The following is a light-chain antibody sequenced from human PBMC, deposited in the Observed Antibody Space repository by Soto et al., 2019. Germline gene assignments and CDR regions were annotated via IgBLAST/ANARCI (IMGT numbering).Light chain of an antibody. CDR2: KAS. V-gene: IGKV1-5*03. J-gene: IGKJ1*01. CDR1: QAISSW. Sequence: IQMAESSSTLFVSVGDRLTITCRASQAISSWLAWYPQKPGKAPNLLIYKASTLKSGVPSRFSGRGSGTEFTLTISSLQPDDFATYYCQQNNGDSECTFGQGTKVDIK. CDR3: QQNNGDSECT.